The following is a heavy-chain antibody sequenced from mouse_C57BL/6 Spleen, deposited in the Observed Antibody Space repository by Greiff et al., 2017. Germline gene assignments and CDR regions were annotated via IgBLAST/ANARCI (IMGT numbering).Heavy chain of an antibody. CDR3: AREGNYVYWYFDV. J-gene: IGHJ1*03. CDR2: INPSNGGT. Sequence: QVQLKQPGTELVKPGASVKLSCKASGYTFTSYWMHWVKQRPGQGLEWIGNINPSNGGTNYNEKFKSKATLTVDKSSSTAYMQLSSLTSEDSAVYYCAREGNYVYWYFDVWGTGTTVTVSS. V-gene: IGHV1-53*01. D-gene: IGHD2-1*01. CDR1: GYTFTSYW.